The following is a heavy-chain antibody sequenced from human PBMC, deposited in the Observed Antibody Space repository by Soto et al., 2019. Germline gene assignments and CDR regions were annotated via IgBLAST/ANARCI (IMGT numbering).Heavy chain of an antibody. CDR1: GFTVSNNS. CDR3: ARDRGSYVGHDAFDI. V-gene: IGHV3-53*01. CDR2: IYSGGST. Sequence: GGSLRLSCAASGFTVSNNSMTWVRQAPGKGLEWISIIYSGGSTYYADSVKGRFTISRDNSKNTLYLQMNSLRAEDTAVYYCARDRGSYVGHDAFDIWGQGTMVTVSS. J-gene: IGHJ3*02. D-gene: IGHD1-26*01.